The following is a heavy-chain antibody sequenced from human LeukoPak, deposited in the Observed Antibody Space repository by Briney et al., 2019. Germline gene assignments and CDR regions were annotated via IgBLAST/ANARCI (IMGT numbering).Heavy chain of an antibody. D-gene: IGHD5-18*01. J-gene: IGHJ4*02. CDR3: ARIYSYGSYYFDY. V-gene: IGHV1-69*13. Sequence: ASVKVSCKASGGTFSSYAISWVRQAPGQGLGWMGGIIPIFGTANYAQKFQGRVTITADESTSTAYMELSSLRSEDTAVYYCARIYSYGSYYFDYWGQGTLVTVSS. CDR1: GGTFSSYA. CDR2: IIPIFGTA.